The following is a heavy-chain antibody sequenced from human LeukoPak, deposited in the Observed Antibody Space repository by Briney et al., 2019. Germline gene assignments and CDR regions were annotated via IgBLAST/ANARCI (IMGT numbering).Heavy chain of an antibody. CDR1: GYTLTELS. V-gene: IGHV1-24*01. J-gene: IGHJ5*02. D-gene: IGHD6-13*01. CDR2: FDPEDGET. CDR3: ARGPLTAAADHNWFDP. Sequence: ASVKVSCKVSGYTLTELSMHWVRQAPGKGREWMGGFDPEDGETIYAQKFQGRVTMTEDTSTDTAYMELSSLRSEDTAVYYCARGPLTAAADHNWFDPWGQGTLVTVSS.